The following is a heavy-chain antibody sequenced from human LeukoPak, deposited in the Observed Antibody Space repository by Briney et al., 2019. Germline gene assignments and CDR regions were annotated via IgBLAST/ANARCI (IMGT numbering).Heavy chain of an antibody. CDR2: INSVGSGT. V-gene: IGHV3-74*01. CDR1: GFTFSSSW. Sequence: GGPLRLSCAASGFTFSSSWMHWVRQAPGKGLVWVSRINSVGSGTIYADSVRGRFTISRDNAKNTLYLQMNSLRTDDTAVYYCARAGGDSAFDYWGQGSLVTVSS. D-gene: IGHD4-23*01. J-gene: IGHJ4*02. CDR3: ARAGGDSAFDY.